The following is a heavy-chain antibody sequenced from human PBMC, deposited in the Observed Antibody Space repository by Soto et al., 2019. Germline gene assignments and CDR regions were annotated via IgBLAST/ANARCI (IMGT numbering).Heavy chain of an antibody. CDR2: ISSSSSYI. CDR1: GFTFSSYS. J-gene: IGHJ6*02. V-gene: IGHV3-21*01. Sequence: GGSLRLSCAASGFTFSSYSMNWVRQAPGKGLEWVSSISSSSSYIYYADSVKGRFTISRDNAKNSLYLQMNSLRDEDTAVYYCARDQGYCTNGVCYIGYYGMDVRGRGSTVAVSS. CDR3: ARDQGYCTNGVCYIGYYGMDV. D-gene: IGHD2-8*01.